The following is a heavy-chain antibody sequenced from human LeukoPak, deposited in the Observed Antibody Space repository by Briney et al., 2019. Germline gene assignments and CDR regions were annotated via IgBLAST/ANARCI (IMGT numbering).Heavy chain of an antibody. D-gene: IGHD6-19*01. Sequence: PSETLSLTCTVSGGSISSYYWSWIRQPPGKGLEWIGYIYYSGSTNYNPSLKSRVTISVDTSKNQFPLKLSSVTAADTAVYYCARDHSSGWYNEEYYYGMDVWGQGTTVTVSS. CDR1: GGSISSYY. CDR3: ARDHSSGWYNEEYYYGMDV. CDR2: IYYSGST. V-gene: IGHV4-59*01. J-gene: IGHJ6*02.